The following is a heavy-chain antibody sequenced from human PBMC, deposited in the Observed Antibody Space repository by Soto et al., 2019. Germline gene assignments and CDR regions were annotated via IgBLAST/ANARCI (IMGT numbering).Heavy chain of an antibody. CDR3: AKATATGGGAFDI. CDR1: GFTFSDYY. J-gene: IGHJ3*02. V-gene: IGHV3-23*01. CDR2: ILVDGRT. D-gene: IGHD1-1*01. Sequence: GGSLRLSCAAFGFTFSDYYMSWVRQAPGKGLEWVSTILVDGRTFYVDSVKGRLTISRDNSKNTVYLQMNSLTAGDTAQYYCAKATATGGGAFDICGQGTMVTVSS.